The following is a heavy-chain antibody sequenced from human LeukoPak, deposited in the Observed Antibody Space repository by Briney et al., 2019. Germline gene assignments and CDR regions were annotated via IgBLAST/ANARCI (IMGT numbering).Heavy chain of an antibody. CDR3: AKLIVVVTAIRASRDY. D-gene: IGHD2-21*02. J-gene: IGHJ4*02. CDR1: GFTFSSYA. CDR2: ISGSGGST. Sequence: PGGSLRLSCAASGFTFSSYAMSWVRQAPGKGLEWVSAISGSGGSTYYADSVKGRFTISRDNSKNTPYLQMNSLRAEDTAVYYCAKLIVVVTAIRASRDYWGQGTLVTVSS. V-gene: IGHV3-23*01.